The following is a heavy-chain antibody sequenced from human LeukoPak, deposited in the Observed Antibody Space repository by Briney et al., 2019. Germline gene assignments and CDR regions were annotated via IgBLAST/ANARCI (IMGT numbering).Heavy chain of an antibody. CDR2: ISAYNGNT. CDR1: GCTFTSYG. J-gene: IGHJ3*02. D-gene: IGHD3-22*01. V-gene: IGHV1-18*01. Sequence: ASVKVSCKASGCTFTSYGISWVRQAPGQGLEWMGWISAYNGNTNYAQKLQGRVTMTTDTSTSTAYMELRSLRSDDTAVYYCARHYYDSSGYGGAFDIWGQGTMVTVSS. CDR3: ARHYYDSSGYGGAFDI.